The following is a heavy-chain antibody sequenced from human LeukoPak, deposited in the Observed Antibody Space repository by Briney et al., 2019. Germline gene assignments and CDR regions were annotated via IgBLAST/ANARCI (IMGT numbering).Heavy chain of an antibody. CDR1: GFTFSSYW. D-gene: IGHD6-13*01. CDR2: IKQDGSEK. CDR3: ARAMDSSSWYALPAYFQH. Sequence: GGSLRLSCAASGFTFSSYWMSWVRQAPGKGLEWVANIKQDGSEKYYVDSVKGRFTISRDNAKNSLYPQMNSLRAEDTAVYYCARAMDSSSWYALPAYFQHWGQGTLVTVSS. J-gene: IGHJ1*01. V-gene: IGHV3-7*01.